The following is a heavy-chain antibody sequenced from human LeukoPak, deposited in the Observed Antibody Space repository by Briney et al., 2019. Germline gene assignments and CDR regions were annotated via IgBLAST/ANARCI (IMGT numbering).Heavy chain of an antibody. D-gene: IGHD3-10*01. J-gene: IGHJ4*02. CDR2: INPNSGGT. V-gene: IGHV1-2*02. CDR3: ARGDTMVRGVIKGY. CDR1: GYTFTSYG. Sequence: ASVKVSCKASGYTFTSYGISWVRQAPGQGLEWMGWINPNSGGTNSAQKFQGRVTMTRDTSISTAYMELSRLRSDDTAVYYCARGDTMVRGVIKGYWGQGTLVTVSS.